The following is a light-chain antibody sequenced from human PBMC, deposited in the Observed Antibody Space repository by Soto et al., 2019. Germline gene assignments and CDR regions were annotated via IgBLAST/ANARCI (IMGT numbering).Light chain of an antibody. CDR1: QSIDNNH. V-gene: IGKV3-20*01. Sequence: EIVLTQSPGTLSLSPGERVTLSCRASQSIDNNHLAWYKQRPGQAPRLLIHGTSNRATGIPDRFSGSGSGTDFTLTFRRLEPEDFAVYYCEYYGSSITFGGGTKVEIK. J-gene: IGKJ4*01. CDR3: EYYGSSIT. CDR2: GTS.